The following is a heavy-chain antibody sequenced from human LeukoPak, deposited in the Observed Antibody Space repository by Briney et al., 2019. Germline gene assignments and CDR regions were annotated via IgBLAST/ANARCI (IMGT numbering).Heavy chain of an antibody. V-gene: IGHV3-74*01. CDR3: ARGGDYGGNSYYCDY. CDR1: GFTFSSYW. D-gene: IGHD4-23*01. J-gene: IGHJ4*02. CDR2: INSDGRST. Sequence: GGSLRLSCAASGFTFSSYWMQWVRQAPGKGLVWVLLINSDGRSTSYADSVKGRFTISRDNSKNTLYLQMNSLRAEDTAVYYCARGGDYGGNSYYCDYGGQGTLVTVSS.